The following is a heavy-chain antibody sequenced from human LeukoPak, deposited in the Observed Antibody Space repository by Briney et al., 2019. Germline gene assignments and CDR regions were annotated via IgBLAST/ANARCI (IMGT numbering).Heavy chain of an antibody. CDR2: ISASTDST. J-gene: IGHJ4*02. CDR1: GFTIRSYA. CDR3: AKGGAMPWTGLDY. Sequence: GGSLRLSCAVSGFTIRSYAMNWVRQAPGKGLEWVSTISASTDSTYYTDSVKGRFTISRDNFRNMLHLEMNSLRAEDTAVYYCAKGGAMPWTGLDYWGQGTLVTVSS. V-gene: IGHV3-23*01. D-gene: IGHD1-14*01.